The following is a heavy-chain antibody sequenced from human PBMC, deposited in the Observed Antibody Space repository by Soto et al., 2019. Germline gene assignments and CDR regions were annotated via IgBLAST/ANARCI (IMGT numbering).Heavy chain of an antibody. D-gene: IGHD2-8*02. J-gene: IGHJ4*02. CDR1: GYTSLNYN. CDR2: INPTGGST. CDR3: ARHLAAGDV. Sequence: QVHLVKSGAGGKKPGASVKASCRASGYTSLNYNINWVRQAPGNGLEWMAIINPTGGSTNYAQKFQGRITLTMDTSTSTVYMELSSLTSEDTAMYYCARHLAAGDVWGQGTLVTVSS. V-gene: IGHV1-46*01.